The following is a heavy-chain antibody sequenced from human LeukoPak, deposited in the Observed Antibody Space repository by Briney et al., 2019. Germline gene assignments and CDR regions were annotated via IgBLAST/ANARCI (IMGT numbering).Heavy chain of an antibody. Sequence: ASVTVSCTASGYTFTSYYMHWVRQAPGQGLEWMGIINPSGGSTSYAQKFQGRVTMTRDTSTSTVYMELSSLRSEDTAVYYCARMTTVTRGFDYWGQGTLVTVSS. V-gene: IGHV1-46*01. CDR1: GYTFTSYY. J-gene: IGHJ4*02. CDR3: ARMTTVTRGFDY. CDR2: INPSGGST. D-gene: IGHD4-17*01.